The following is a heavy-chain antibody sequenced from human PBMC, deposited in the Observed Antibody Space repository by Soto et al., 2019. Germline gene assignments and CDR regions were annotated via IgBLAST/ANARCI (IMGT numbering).Heavy chain of an antibody. CDR3: ARPDFGDYWYFDL. CDR2: IIPALGTA. D-gene: IGHD4-17*01. J-gene: IGHJ2*01. Sequence: QDQLVQSGAEVKKPGSSVKVSCKASGGTFSSHTFSWVRQAPGQGLEWMGRIIPALGTATYAQKFQGRVTMTAVESATTVYMELNSLRSEDTAVYYCARPDFGDYWYFDLWGRGTLVTVSS. CDR1: GGTFSSHT. V-gene: IGHV1-69*08.